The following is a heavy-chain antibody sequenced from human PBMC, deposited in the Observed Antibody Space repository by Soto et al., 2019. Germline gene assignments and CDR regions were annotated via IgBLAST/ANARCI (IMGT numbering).Heavy chain of an antibody. CDR1: GFMFSDYA. V-gene: IGHV3-23*01. Sequence: EVHLLESGGGLVQPGGSLRLSCAASGFMFSDYAMHWVRQAPGQGLEWISSMNDTSDDRYYADSVKGRFTVSRDSSTDTLYLQINSLRAEDTALYFCAREDGGSPFDYWGQGILVIVSS. D-gene: IGHD1-26*01. CDR3: AREDGGSPFDY. CDR2: MNDTSDDR. J-gene: IGHJ4*02.